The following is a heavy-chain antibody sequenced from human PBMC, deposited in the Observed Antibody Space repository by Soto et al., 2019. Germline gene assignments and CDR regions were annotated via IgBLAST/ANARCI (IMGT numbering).Heavy chain of an antibody. Sequence: QVQLVESGGGVVQPGRSLRLSCAASGFTFSSYAMHWVRQAPGKGLEWVAVISYDGSNKYYADSVKGRFTISRDNSKNTLYLQMNSLRAEDTAVYYCARDETDIVVVPAAIPLGLNYYYGMDVWGQGTTVTVSS. D-gene: IGHD2-2*01. CDR2: ISYDGSNK. CDR3: ARDETDIVVVPAAIPLGLNYYYGMDV. V-gene: IGHV3-30-3*01. CDR1: GFTFSSYA. J-gene: IGHJ6*02.